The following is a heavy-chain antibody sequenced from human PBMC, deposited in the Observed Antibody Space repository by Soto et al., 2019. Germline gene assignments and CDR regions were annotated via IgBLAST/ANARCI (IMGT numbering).Heavy chain of an antibody. D-gene: IGHD3-3*01. CDR3: ARGDLEWLLYRTVPGMDV. CDR1: GYTFTSYY. J-gene: IGHJ6*02. Sequence: ASVKVSCKASGYTFTSYYMHWVRQAPGQGLEWMGIINPSGGSTSYAQKFQGRVTMTRDTSTSTVYMELSSLRSEDTAVYYCARGDLEWLLYRTVPGMDVWGQGTAVTVSS. V-gene: IGHV1-46*01. CDR2: INPSGGST.